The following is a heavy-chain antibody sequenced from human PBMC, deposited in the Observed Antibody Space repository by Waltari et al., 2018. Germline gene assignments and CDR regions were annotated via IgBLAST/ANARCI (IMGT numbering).Heavy chain of an antibody. V-gene: IGHV2-70*04. CDR2: IDWDDAK. Sequence: QVTLKESGPALVNPTQTLTLTCTFSGFSLSTIGMRVNWIRQPPGKALEWLARIDWDDAKFYDTSLKTRLTISKDTPNNRVVLKMTNMDPMETGTYYCARMGEGSGSVDHEYFQYWGRGTLVIVSS. CDR3: ARMGEGSGSVDHEYFQY. CDR1: GFSLSTIGMR. J-gene: IGHJ1*01. D-gene: IGHD1-26*01.